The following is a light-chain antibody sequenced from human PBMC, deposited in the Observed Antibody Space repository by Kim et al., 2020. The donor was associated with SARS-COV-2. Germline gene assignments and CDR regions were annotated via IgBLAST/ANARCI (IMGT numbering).Light chain of an antibody. Sequence: DIQMTQSPSTLSASVGDRVTITCRTTQSISSHLNWYHQKPGRAPKLLIYAASTLQGGVPSRFSGSGSETDFTLTISSLQPEDFATYFCQQSYITPFTFGPGTKVDIK. CDR3: QQSYITPFT. CDR1: QSISSH. CDR2: AAS. J-gene: IGKJ3*01. V-gene: IGKV1-39*01.